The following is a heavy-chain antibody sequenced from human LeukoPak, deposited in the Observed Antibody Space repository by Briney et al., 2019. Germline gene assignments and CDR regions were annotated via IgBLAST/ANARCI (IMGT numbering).Heavy chain of an antibody. D-gene: IGHD2-2*01. CDR3: ARLRHCSSTSCYYYYYYMDV. J-gene: IGHJ6*03. V-gene: IGHV4-34*01. Sequence: PSETLSLTCAVYGGSFSGYYWSWIRQPPGKGLEWIGEINHSGSTNYNPSLKSRVTISVDTSKNQFSLKLSSVPAADTAVYYCARLRHCSSTSCYYYYYYMDVWGKGTTVTISS. CDR1: GGSFSGYY. CDR2: INHSGST.